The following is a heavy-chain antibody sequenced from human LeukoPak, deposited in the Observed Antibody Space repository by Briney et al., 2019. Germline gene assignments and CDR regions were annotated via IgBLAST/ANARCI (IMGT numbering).Heavy chain of an antibody. J-gene: IGHJ4*02. CDR2: ISSSSSTI. CDR1: GFTFSSYS. Sequence: GGSLRLSCAASGFTFSSYSMNWVRQAPGKGLEWVSHISSSSSTIYYADSVKGRFTISRDDAKNSLYLQMNSLRDEDTAVYYCARTPYCGGDCYQDYWGQGTLVTVSS. V-gene: IGHV3-48*02. D-gene: IGHD2-21*02. CDR3: ARTPYCGGDCYQDY.